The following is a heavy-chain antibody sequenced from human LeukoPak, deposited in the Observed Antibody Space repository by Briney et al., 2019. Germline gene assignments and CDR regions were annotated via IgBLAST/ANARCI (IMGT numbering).Heavy chain of an antibody. CDR1: GFTVSSDY. CDR3: ARDRPAAGLDP. D-gene: IGHD6-13*01. V-gene: IGHV3-53*01. J-gene: IGHJ5*02. CDR2: IYSGGNT. Sequence: QPGGSLRLSCAASGFTVSSDYMNWVRQAPGKGLEWVSVIYSGGNTYYADSVKGRFTISRDNSKNTLYLQMNSLSAEDTAIYYCARDRPAAGLDPWAREPWSPSPQ.